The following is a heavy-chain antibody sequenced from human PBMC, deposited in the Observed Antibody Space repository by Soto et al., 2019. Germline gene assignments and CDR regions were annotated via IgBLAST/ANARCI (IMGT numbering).Heavy chain of an antibody. Sequence: EVILLESGGGLVQPGMSLRLSCAASGFNFKNYGMGWLRQAPGKGLEWVSVISGGGDRIYFADSVKGRFTISRDNTKTTLLLQMNSLRGEVTAVYYCAKWPGFDAGVGNNWFDPCGQGTLVMVSS. J-gene: IGHJ5*02. D-gene: IGHD2-15*01. V-gene: IGHV3-23*01. CDR2: ISGGGDRI. CDR3: AKWPGFDAGVGNNWFDP. CDR1: GFNFKNYG.